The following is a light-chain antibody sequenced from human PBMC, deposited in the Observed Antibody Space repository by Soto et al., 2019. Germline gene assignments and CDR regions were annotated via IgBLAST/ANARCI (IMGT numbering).Light chain of an antibody. CDR1: SSDVGAYNF. CDR3: SAYTVSRTYV. CDR2: NVY. J-gene: IGLJ1*01. V-gene: IGLV2-14*03. Sequence: QCVLTQPASVSGSPGQSITISCTGTSSDVGAYNFVSWHQQHPGKAPKLMIYNVYDRPSGISYRFSGSKSGNTASLTISGLQGEDEADYYCSAYTVSRTYVFGTGTKVTVL.